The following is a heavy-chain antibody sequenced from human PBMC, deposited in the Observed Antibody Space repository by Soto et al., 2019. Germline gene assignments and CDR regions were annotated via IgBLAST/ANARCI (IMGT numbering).Heavy chain of an antibody. D-gene: IGHD1-1*01. CDR2: IYYTGHT. CDR3: ARGSQLERDARDI. CDR1: GVSINSGGYY. V-gene: IGHV4-31*03. Sequence: QVQLQESGPGLVKPSQTLSLTCSVSGVSINSGGYYWSWIRHHPGKGLEWIGYIYYTGHTFYNASRKSRVAMSLDTSKNQISLKRSSVTAADTAVYYCARGSQLERDARDIWGQGTMVTVSS. J-gene: IGHJ3*02.